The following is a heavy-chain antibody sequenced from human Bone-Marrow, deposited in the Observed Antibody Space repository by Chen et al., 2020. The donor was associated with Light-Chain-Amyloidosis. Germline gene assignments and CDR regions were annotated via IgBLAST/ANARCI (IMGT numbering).Heavy chain of an antibody. D-gene: IGHD6-13*01. Sequence: QLQLQESGPGLVKPSETLSLTCTVSGDSIRGTNYYWGWIRQPPGKGLEWIGSIYHSGSTYYNPSLKSRVTISIDTSKNQFSLKLSSVTAADTAVYYCARDRAASGDYFDYWGQGTLVTVSS. J-gene: IGHJ4*02. CDR1: GDSIRGTNYY. CDR2: IYHSGST. CDR3: ARDRAASGDYFDY. V-gene: IGHV4-39*07.